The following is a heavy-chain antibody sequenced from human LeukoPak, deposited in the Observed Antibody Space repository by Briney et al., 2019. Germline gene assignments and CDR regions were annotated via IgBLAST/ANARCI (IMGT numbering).Heavy chain of an antibody. V-gene: IGHV1-46*01. J-gene: IGHJ4*02. CDR1: GYTFTSYY. CDR3: ARAHLDRLTDY. D-gene: IGHD3-22*01. CDR2: INPSGGST. Sequence: GASVKVSCKASGYTFTSYYMHWVRQAPGQGLEWMGIINPSGGSTSYAQKFQGRVTMTRDTSTSTVYMELSRLRSDDTAVYYCARAHLDRLTDYWGQGTLVTVSS.